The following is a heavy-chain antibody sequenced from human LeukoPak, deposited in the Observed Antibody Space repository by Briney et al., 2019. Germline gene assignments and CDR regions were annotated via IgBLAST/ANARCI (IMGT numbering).Heavy chain of an antibody. CDR2: INHSGST. Sequence: TSETLSLTCAVYGGSFSGYYWSWIRQPPGKGLEWIGEINHSGSTNYNPSLKSRVTISMDTSKNRFSLILTSVTAADTAVYYCARARGGRWLHLEDYWGQGTLVTVSS. D-gene: IGHD5-24*01. J-gene: IGHJ4*02. CDR1: GGSFSGYY. V-gene: IGHV4-34*01. CDR3: ARARGGRWLHLEDY.